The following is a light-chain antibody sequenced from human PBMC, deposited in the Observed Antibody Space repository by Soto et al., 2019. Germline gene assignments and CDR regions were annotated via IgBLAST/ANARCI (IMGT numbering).Light chain of an antibody. V-gene: IGKV3-11*01. CDR1: QSVSRN. J-gene: IGKJ5*01. CDR3: QQRSSWPPT. CDR2: DAS. Sequence: DMVLTQSPATLSVSPGERATLSCRASQSVSRNLAWYQQKPGQAPRLLIYDASNRATGVPARFSGSGSGTDFTLTISSLEPEDFAVYYCQQRSSWPPTFGQGTRLEIK.